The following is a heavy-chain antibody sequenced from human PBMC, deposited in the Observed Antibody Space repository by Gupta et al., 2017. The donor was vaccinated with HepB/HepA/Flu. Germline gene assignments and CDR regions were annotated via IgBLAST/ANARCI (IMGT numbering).Heavy chain of an antibody. CDR3: ARYNDNNDALDC. CDR2: IYYSGSA. CDR1: GGSISINNYY. Sequence: QVQLQESGPGLVKPSQTLSLTCSVSGGSISINNYYWSWIRQHPGKGLEWIGYIYYSGSAYYNPSLQSRITISVDTSKNQFSLKLTSVTAADTAVYDWARYNDNNDALDCWGQGNLVTGSS. V-gene: IGHV4-31*03. J-gene: IGHJ4*02. D-gene: IGHD1-1*01.